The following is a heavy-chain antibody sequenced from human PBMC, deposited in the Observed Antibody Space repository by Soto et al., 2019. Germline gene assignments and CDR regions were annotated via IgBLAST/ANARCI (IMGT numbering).Heavy chain of an antibody. J-gene: IGHJ4*02. V-gene: IGHV3-74*01. CDR1: GFTFSSYW. Sequence: PGGSLRLSCAASGFTFSSYWMHWVRQAPGKGLVWVSRINSDGGSTSYADSVRGRFTISRDNAKNTLYLQMNSLRAEDTAVYYCARDFSDYVWGSYLFDYWGQGTLVTVSS. CDR3: ARDFSDYVWGSYLFDY. CDR2: INSDGGST. D-gene: IGHD3-16*01.